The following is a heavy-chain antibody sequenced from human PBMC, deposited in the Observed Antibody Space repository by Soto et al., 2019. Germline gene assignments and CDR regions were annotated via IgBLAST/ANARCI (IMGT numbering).Heavy chain of an antibody. V-gene: IGHV3-23*01. D-gene: IGHD3-3*01. CDR2: ISGNGGIT. Sequence: EVQLLESGGGLVQPGGSLRLSCAASGFTFSSYAMNWVRQAPGKGLEWVSSISGNGGITYYADSVKGRFTISRDNSKNTLYLQMNSLRAEDTAVYSCAKDGVMIFGVVVPLDIWGQGTMVTVSS. J-gene: IGHJ3*02. CDR1: GFTFSSYA. CDR3: AKDGVMIFGVVVPLDI.